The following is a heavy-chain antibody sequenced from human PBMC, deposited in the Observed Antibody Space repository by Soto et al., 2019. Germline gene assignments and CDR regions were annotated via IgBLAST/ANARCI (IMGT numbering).Heavy chain of an antibody. CDR2: IYHSVST. V-gene: IGHV4-30-2*01. CDR1: GGSISSGGYS. D-gene: IGHD1-1*01. J-gene: IGHJ3*02. CDR3: ATSSGGGTRGKDDAFDI. Sequence: SETLSLTCAVSGGSISSGGYSCSWIQQPPGKGLEWVGYIYHSVSTYYNPSLKSRVTISVDRSKNQFYLKVSSVTDADTAVYSCATSSGGGTRGKDDAFDIWGQGKMVTVS.